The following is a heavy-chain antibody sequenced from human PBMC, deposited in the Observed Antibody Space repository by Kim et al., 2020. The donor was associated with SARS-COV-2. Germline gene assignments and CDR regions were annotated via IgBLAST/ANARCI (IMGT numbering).Heavy chain of an antibody. D-gene: IGHD2-2*02. CDR2: INAGNGNT. Sequence: ASVKVSCKASGYTFTSYSMHWVRQAPGQRLEWMGWINAGNGNTKYSQKFQGRVTITRDTSASTAYMELSSLRSEDTAVYYCARGGHLLYSVPLDAFDIWGQGTMVTVSS. V-gene: IGHV1-3*01. J-gene: IGHJ3*02. CDR3: ARGGHLLYSVPLDAFDI. CDR1: GYTFTSYS.